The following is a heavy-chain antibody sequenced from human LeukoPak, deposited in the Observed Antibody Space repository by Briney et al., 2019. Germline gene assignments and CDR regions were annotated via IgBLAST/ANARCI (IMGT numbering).Heavy chain of an antibody. Sequence: GGSLRLSCAASGFTFSSYSMNWVHQAPGKGLEWVSSISSSSSYIYYADSVKGRFTISRDNAKNSLYLQMNSLRAEDTAVYYCARGGSSWLAFDYWGQGTLVTVSS. CDR2: ISSSSSYI. D-gene: IGHD6-13*01. CDR3: ARGGSSWLAFDY. V-gene: IGHV3-21*01. J-gene: IGHJ4*02. CDR1: GFTFSSYS.